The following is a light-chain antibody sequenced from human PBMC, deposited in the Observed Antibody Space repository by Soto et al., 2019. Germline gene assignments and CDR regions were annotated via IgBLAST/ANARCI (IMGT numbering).Light chain of an antibody. V-gene: IGKV3D-20*02. CDR1: QSVSSSY. Sequence: EIVLTQSPGTQSLSPGERATLSCRASQSVSSSYLAWYQQKPGQAPRLLIYGASSRATGIPDRFSGSGSGTDFTPTISSLEPEDFAVYYCQQRSNWPTLTFGGGTKLDIK. CDR3: QQRSNWPTLT. J-gene: IGKJ4*01. CDR2: GAS.